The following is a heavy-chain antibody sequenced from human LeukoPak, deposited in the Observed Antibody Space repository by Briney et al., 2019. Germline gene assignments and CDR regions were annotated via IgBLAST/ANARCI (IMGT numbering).Heavy chain of an antibody. Sequence: ASVKVSCKASGYTFTSYGISWVRQAPGQGLEWMGWISAYNGNTNYAQKLQGRVTMTTDTSTSTAYMELRSLRSDDTAVYYCASVPPFGSSWPHYYYYYMDVWGKGTTVTVSS. CDR2: ISAYNGNT. J-gene: IGHJ6*03. CDR1: GYTFTSYG. V-gene: IGHV1-18*01. CDR3: ASVPPFGSSWPHYYYYYMDV. D-gene: IGHD6-13*01.